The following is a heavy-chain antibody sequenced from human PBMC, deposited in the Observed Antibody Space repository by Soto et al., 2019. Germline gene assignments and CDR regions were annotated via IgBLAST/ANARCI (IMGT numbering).Heavy chain of an antibody. D-gene: IGHD1-26*01. Sequence: SCKASGFTFTSSAVQWVRQARGQRPEWIGWIVVGSGNTNYAQKFQERVTITRDMSTSTAYMELSSLRSEDTAVYYCAADAGSFDPSYYYSYGMDVWGQGTTVTVSS. V-gene: IGHV1-58*01. J-gene: IGHJ6*02. CDR1: GFTFTSSA. CDR2: IVVGSGNT. CDR3: AADAGSFDPSYYYSYGMDV.